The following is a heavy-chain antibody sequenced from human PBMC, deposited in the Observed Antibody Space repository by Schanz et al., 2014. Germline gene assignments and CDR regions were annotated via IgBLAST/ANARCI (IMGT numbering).Heavy chain of an antibody. CDR1: RHSFRSSNW. CDR2: IYSRGSS. Sequence: QAQLQDSGPGLVKPSETLSLTCVVSRHSFRSSNWWGWIRQPPGKGLEWIGRIYSRGSSTYNPSLKSRAPTSITTTTNKSPRKLYFGTAADTAVYYCARGGSVATIAPYTWFGPWGQGTLXTVSS. D-gene: IGHD5-12*01. J-gene: IGHJ5*02. CDR3: ARGGSVATIAPYTWFGP. V-gene: IGHV4-28*03.